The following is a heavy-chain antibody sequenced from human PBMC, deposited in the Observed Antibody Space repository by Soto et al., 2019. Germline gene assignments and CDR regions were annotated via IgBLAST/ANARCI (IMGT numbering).Heavy chain of an antibody. Sequence: ASVKVSCKASGGTFSSYAISWVRQAPGQGLEWMGGIIPIFGTANYAQKFQGRVTITADESTSTAYMELSSLRSEDTAVYYCARYANCSSTSCYRPSYYYYGMDVWGQGTTVTV. CDR1: GGTFSSYA. CDR2: IIPIFGTA. J-gene: IGHJ6*02. CDR3: ARYANCSSTSCYRPSYYYYGMDV. V-gene: IGHV1-69*13. D-gene: IGHD2-2*02.